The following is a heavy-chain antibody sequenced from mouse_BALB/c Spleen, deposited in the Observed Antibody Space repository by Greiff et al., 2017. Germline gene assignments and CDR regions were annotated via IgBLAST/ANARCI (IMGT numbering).Heavy chain of an antibody. CDR1: GFTFSSYG. V-gene: IGHV5-6-3*01. Sequence: EVQRVESGGGLVQPGGSLKLSCAASGFTFSSYGMSWVRQTPDKRLELVATINSNGGSTYYPDSVKGRFTISRDNAKNTLYLQMSSLKSEDTAMYYCAREGYYRYAFAYWGQGTLVTVSA. CDR2: INSNGGST. D-gene: IGHD2-14*01. J-gene: IGHJ3*01. CDR3: AREGYYRYAFAY.